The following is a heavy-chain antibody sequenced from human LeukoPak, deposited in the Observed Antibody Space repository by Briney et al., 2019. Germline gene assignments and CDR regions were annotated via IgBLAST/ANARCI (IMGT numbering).Heavy chain of an antibody. Sequence: GGTLRLSCAASGFTFSSYAMSWVRQAPGKGLEWVSAISGSGGSTYYADSVKGRFTISRDNSKNTLYLQMNSLRADDTAVYYCAKDRPTVYSSSWLHFLDSWGQGTLVTVSS. V-gene: IGHV3-23*01. CDR1: GFTFSSYA. CDR3: AKDRPTVYSSSWLHFLDS. J-gene: IGHJ4*02. CDR2: ISGSGGST. D-gene: IGHD6-13*01.